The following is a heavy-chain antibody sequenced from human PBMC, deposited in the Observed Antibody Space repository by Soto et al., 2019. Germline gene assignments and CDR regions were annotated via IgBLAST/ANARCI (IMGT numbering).Heavy chain of an antibody. CDR2: IGTAGDT. CDR3: ARDDGGSDGAGAYDI. D-gene: IGHD3-10*01. V-gene: IGHV3-13*01. Sequence: GGSLRLSCAASGFTFRSYHMHWVRQATGKGLEWVSAIGTAGDTYYPGSVKGRFTISRENAKNSLYLQMNSLRAGDTAVYYCARDDGGSDGAGAYDIWSQGTMVTVSS. J-gene: IGHJ3*02. CDR1: GFTFRSYH.